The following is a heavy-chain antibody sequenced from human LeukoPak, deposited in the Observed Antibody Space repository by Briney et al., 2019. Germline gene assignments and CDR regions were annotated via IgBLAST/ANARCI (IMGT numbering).Heavy chain of an antibody. V-gene: IGHV4-38-2*01. CDR2: IYHSGST. CDR1: GYSISSGYY. CDR3: ARRLGNAFDI. Sequence: SETLSLTCAVSGYSISSGYYWGWIRQPPGKGLEGIGSIYHSGSTYYNPSLKRRVTISVATSKNQFSLKLSSVTAADTAVYYCARRLGNAFDIWGQGTMVTVSS. J-gene: IGHJ3*02. D-gene: IGHD3-9*01.